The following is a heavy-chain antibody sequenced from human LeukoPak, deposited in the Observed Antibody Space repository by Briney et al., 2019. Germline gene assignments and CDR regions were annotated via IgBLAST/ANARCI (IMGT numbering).Heavy chain of an antibody. J-gene: IGHJ6*02. V-gene: IGHV3-48*03. CDR1: GFTFSSYE. D-gene: IGHD5-24*01. CDR3: ARSRRDNYYYYYGMDV. Sequence: PGGSLRLSCAASGFTFSSYEMTWVRQAPGKGLEWVSNISSSDTTIHYADSVKGRFTISRDNARNSLYLQMNSLGAEDTAVYYCARSRRDNYYYYYGMDVWGQGTTVTVSS. CDR2: ISSSDTTI.